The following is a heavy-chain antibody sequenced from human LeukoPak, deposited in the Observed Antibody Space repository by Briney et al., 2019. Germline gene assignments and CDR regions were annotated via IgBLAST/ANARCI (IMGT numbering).Heavy chain of an antibody. CDR2: INPNSGGT. CDR1: GYTFTGYY. Sequence: ASVKVSCKASGYTFTGYYLHWVRQAPGRGLEWMEWINPNSGGTNYAQKFQGRVTMTRDTSISTAYMELSRLRSADTAVYYCMREGYSSGWSLYFDYWGQGALVTVSS. D-gene: IGHD6-19*01. J-gene: IGHJ4*02. V-gene: IGHV1-2*02. CDR3: MREGYSSGWSLYFDY.